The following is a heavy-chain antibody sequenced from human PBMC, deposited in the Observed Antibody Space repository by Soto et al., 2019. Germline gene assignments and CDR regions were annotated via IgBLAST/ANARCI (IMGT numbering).Heavy chain of an antibody. D-gene: IGHD3-22*01. J-gene: IGHJ4*02. CDR3: ARSIKQKYYYDSSGSYDY. Sequence: GASVKVSCKASGYTFTGYYMHWVRQAPGQGLEWMGWINPNSGGTNYAQKFQGWVTMTRDTSISTAYMELGRLRSDDTAVYYCARSIKQKYYYDSSGSYDYWGQGTLVTVSS. CDR1: GYTFTGYY. CDR2: INPNSGGT. V-gene: IGHV1-2*04.